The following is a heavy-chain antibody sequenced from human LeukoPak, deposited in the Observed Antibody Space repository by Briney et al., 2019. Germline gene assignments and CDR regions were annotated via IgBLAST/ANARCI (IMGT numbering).Heavy chain of an antibody. CDR3: ARANFLYCSSSTCLFDY. CDR1: GYTFTDCY. Sequence: ASVKVSCKASGYTFTDCYMHWVRQAPGQGFEWMGWINPNDGDTNYAQKFQGRVTMTRDTSISTAHMEVSRPRSDDTAVYYCARANFLYCSSSTCLFDYWGQGTLVTVSS. V-gene: IGHV1-2*02. D-gene: IGHD2-2*01. CDR2: INPNDGDT. J-gene: IGHJ4*02.